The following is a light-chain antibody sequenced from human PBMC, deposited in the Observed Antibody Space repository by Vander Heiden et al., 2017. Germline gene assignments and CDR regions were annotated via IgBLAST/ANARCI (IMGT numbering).Light chain of an antibody. J-gene: IGKJ5*01. V-gene: IGKV3-11*01. CDR1: QSISSF. Sequence: EILLTQSPATLSLSPGERATLSCRASQSISSFLGWYQQKPGQAPRLLIYDASNRATGLPARFSGSGSGTDFTLTISSLEPEYSAVYYCQQRSLWPITFGQGTRLEIK. CDR2: DAS. CDR3: QQRSLWPIT.